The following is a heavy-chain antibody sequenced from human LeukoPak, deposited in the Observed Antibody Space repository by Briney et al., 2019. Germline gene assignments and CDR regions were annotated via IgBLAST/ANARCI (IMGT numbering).Heavy chain of an antibody. CDR3: ARRGYTYGYLKVYYFDY. CDR2: IKQDGSEK. D-gene: IGHD5-18*01. V-gene: IGHV3-7*01. Sequence: GGSLRLSCAASGFTFNSYWMSWVRQAPGKGLEWVANIKQDGSEKYYMDSVKGRFTIARDNAKNSLYLQMNRLRAEDTAVYYCARRGYTYGYLKVYYFDYWGQGTLVTVSS. CDR1: GFTFNSYW. J-gene: IGHJ4*02.